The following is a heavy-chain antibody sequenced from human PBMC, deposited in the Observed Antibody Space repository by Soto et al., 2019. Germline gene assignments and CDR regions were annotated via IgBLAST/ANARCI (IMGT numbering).Heavy chain of an antibody. D-gene: IGHD3-3*01. CDR3: AKGLWYYDFWSGYYDHYYYYGMDV. V-gene: IGHV3-30*18. J-gene: IGHJ6*02. CDR2: ISYDGSNK. CDR1: GFTFSSYG. Sequence: SLRLSCAASGFTFSSYGMHWVRQAPGKGLEWVAVISYDGSNKYYADSVKGRFTISRDNSKNTLYLQMNSLRAEDTAVYYCAKGLWYYDFWSGYYDHYYYYGMDVWGQGTTVTVSS.